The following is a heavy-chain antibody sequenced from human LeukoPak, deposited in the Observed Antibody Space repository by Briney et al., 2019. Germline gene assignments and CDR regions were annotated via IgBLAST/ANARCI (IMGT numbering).Heavy chain of an antibody. CDR1: GGSISSYGYY. CDR2: IHYSGST. CDR3: ARDSSSSTSDAFDI. D-gene: IGHD6-6*01. J-gene: IGHJ3*02. V-gene: IGHV4-31*03. Sequence: KPSETLSLTCTVSGGSISSYGYYWSWIRQHPGKGLEWIGYIHYSGSTYYNVSLKSRVSMSVDTSKNQFSLKLSSVTAADTAVYYCARDSSSSTSDAFDIWGQGTMVTVSS.